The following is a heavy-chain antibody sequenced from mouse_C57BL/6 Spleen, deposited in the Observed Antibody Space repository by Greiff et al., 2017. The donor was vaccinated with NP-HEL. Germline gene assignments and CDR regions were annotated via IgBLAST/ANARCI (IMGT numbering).Heavy chain of an antibody. V-gene: IGHV2-2*01. D-gene: IGHD1-1*01. CDR1: GFSLTSYG. CDR3: ARNDYGSSYSYAMDY. Sequence: QVQLQQSGPGLVQPSQSLSITCTVSGFSLTSYGVHWVRQSPGKGLEWLGVIWSGGSTDYNAAFISRLSISKDNSKSQVFFKMNSLQADDTAIYYCARNDYGSSYSYAMDYWGQGTSVTVSS. J-gene: IGHJ4*01. CDR2: IWSGGST.